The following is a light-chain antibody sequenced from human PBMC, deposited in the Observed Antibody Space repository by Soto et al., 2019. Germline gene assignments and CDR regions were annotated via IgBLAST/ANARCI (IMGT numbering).Light chain of an antibody. V-gene: IGKV3-20*01. Sequence: EIVLTQSPGTLSLSPGARAPLSCRASQSVSSSLAWYQQKPGLAPRLLIYDASTRATGISDRFSGSGSGTDFTLTISRLEPEDFAVYYCQQYGSSGTFGQGTKVDNK. J-gene: IGKJ1*01. CDR2: DAS. CDR3: QQYGSSGT. CDR1: QSVSSS.